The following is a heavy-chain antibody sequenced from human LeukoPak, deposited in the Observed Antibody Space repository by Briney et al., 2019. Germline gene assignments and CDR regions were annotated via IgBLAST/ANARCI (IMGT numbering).Heavy chain of an antibody. CDR1: GGSFSGYY. J-gene: IGHJ3*02. Sequence: SETLSLTCAVYGGSFSGYYWSWIRQPPGKGLEWIGEINHSGSTNYNPSLKSRVTISVDTSKNQFSLKLSSVTAADTAVYYCARSPQLEWLLSDAFDIWGQGTMVTVSS. CDR2: INHSGST. CDR3: ARSPQLEWLLSDAFDI. D-gene: IGHD3-3*01. V-gene: IGHV4-34*01.